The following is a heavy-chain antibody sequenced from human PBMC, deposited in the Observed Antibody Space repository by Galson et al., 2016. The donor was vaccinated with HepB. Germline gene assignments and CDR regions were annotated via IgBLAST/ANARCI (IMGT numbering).Heavy chain of an antibody. CDR2: ISDTSRAI. Sequence: SLRLSCAASGFTFSTYSMNWVRQAPGKGLEWIPYISDTSRAIYYADSVKGRFTISSDNGKNSLYLQRNSLREEDTDIYYCARDTAFYARASGMGGWGHGTTVTVSS. V-gene: IGHV3-48*02. D-gene: IGHD3-16*01. CDR3: ARDTAFYARASGMGG. CDR1: GFTFSTYS. J-gene: IGHJ6*02.